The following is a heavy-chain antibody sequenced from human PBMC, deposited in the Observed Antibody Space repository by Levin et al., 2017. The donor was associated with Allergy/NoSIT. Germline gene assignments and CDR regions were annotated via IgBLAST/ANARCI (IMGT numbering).Heavy chain of an antibody. CDR3: ARDRGNPGP. CDR2: IYHSGRT. D-gene: IGHD3-10*01. V-gene: IGHV4-4*02. J-gene: IGHJ5*02. Sequence: GSLRLSCAVSGVSLNTANWWSWVRQSPGKGLEWIGEIYHSGRTNYNPSLKGRVTMSVDKSKNQFSLNLTSVTAADTAVYYCARDRGNPGPWGQGALVAVSS. CDR1: GVSLNTANW.